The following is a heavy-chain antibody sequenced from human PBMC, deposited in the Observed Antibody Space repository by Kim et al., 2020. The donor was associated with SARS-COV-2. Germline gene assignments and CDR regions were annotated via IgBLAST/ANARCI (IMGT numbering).Heavy chain of an antibody. CDR1: GFTFSNYA. J-gene: IGHJ4*02. CDR2: ISGSGSTT. D-gene: IGHD2-15*01. V-gene: IGHV3-23*01. CDR3: AKERTITVYSATNY. Sequence: GGSLRLSCAASGFTFSNYAMSWVRQAPGKGLEWVSTISGSGSTTFYAGSVKGRFTISRENSKNVLSLQMDGLRADDTAVYYCAKERTITVYSATNYWGQGTMVTVS.